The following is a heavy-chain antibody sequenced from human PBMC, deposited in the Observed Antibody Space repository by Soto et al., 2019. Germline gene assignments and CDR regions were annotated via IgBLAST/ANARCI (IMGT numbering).Heavy chain of an antibody. D-gene: IGHD3-3*01. CDR1: GYSISSGYY. V-gene: IGHV4-38-2*01. CDR3: ARATTYYDFWSGYSPFQDWFDP. Sequence: PSETLSLTCAVSGYSISSGYYWGWIRQPPGKGLEWIGSIYHSGSTYYNPSLKSRVTISVDTSKTQFSLKLSSVTAADTAVYYCARATTYYDFWSGYSPFQDWFDPWGQGTLVTVSS. CDR2: IYHSGST. J-gene: IGHJ5*02.